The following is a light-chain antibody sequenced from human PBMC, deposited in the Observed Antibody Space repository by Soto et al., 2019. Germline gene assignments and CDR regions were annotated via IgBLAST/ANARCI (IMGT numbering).Light chain of an antibody. V-gene: IGKV1-39*01. CDR1: QSISSY. CDR3: QQRYSTPQWT. J-gene: IGKJ1*01. Sequence: DIQMTQSPSSLSASVGDRVTITCRASQSISSYLNWYQQKPGKAPKLLIYAASSLQSGVPSRFSGSGSGTDFTLTISSLQPEDVATYYCQQRYSTPQWTFGQGTEVEIK. CDR2: AAS.